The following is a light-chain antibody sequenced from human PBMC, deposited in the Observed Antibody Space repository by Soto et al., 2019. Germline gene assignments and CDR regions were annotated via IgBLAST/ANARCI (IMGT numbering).Light chain of an antibody. CDR3: SSYGGSDNLI. J-gene: IGLJ2*01. CDR1: SNDLGGYNY. CDR2: EVR. Sequence: QSALTQPPSASGSPGQSVTISCTGSSNDLGGYNYVSWYQHHPGKAPKLIIYEVRERPSGVPDRFSGSKSGNTASLTVSGLQAEDDADYYCSSYGGSDNLIFGGGTKLTVL. V-gene: IGLV2-8*01.